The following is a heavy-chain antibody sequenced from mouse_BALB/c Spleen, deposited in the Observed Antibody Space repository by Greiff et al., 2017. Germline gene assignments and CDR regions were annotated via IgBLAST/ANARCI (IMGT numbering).Heavy chain of an antibody. CDR2: IDPANGNT. CDR1: GFNIKDTY. J-gene: IGHJ3*01. Sequence: VQLKESGAELVKPGASVKLSCTASGFNIKDTYMHWVKQRPEQGLEWIGRIDPANGNTKYDPKFQGKATITADTSSNTAYLQLSSLTSEDTAVYYCASNWAPFAYWGQGTLVTVSA. D-gene: IGHD4-1*02. V-gene: IGHV14-3*02. CDR3: ASNWAPFAY.